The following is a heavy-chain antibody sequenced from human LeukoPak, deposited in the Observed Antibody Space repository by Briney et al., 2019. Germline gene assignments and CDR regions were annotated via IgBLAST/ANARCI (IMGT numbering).Heavy chain of an antibody. CDR2: ISGDGGST. D-gene: IGHD6-19*01. J-gene: IGHJ4*02. CDR1: GFIFDNYA. Sequence: GGSLRLSCAAPGFIFDNYAIHWVRQAPGKGLEWVSLISGDGGSTFYADTVRGRFTISRDNTRKSLSLQMSSLRSEDTALYYCARESETSGWYDYWGQGTLVTVSS. V-gene: IGHV3-43*02. CDR3: ARESETSGWYDY.